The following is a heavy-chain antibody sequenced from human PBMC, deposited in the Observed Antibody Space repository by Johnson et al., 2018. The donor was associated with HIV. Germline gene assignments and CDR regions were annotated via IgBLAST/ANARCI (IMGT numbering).Heavy chain of an antibody. CDR2: IWYDGSNK. J-gene: IGHJ3*02. Sequence: QVQLVESGGGLVQPVGSLRLSCAASGFTFSSYAMSWVRQAPGKGLEWVAVIWYDGSNKYYADSVKGRFTISRDNSKNTLYLQMNSLRAEDTAVYYCAKIPTPLRRGDAFDIWGQGTMVTVSS. V-gene: IGHV3-33*06. CDR1: GFTFSSYA. CDR3: AKIPTPLRRGDAFDI. D-gene: IGHD3-10*01.